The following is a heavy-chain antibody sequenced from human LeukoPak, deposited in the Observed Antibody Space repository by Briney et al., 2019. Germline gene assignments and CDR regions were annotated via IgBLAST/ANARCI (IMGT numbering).Heavy chain of an antibody. Sequence: GGSLRLSCAASGLTFIRHWMSWVLQAPGKGLQWVANIKPDGSQKYYVDSVRGRFTISRDNSCSSLYLQMNNLGAEVSALYYCASRPPTGYAYLGVFDYRGQGTLVTVSS. V-gene: IGHV3-7*01. D-gene: IGHD3-9*01. CDR2: IKPDGSQK. J-gene: IGHJ4*02. CDR1: GLTFIRHW. CDR3: ASRPPTGYAYLGVFDY.